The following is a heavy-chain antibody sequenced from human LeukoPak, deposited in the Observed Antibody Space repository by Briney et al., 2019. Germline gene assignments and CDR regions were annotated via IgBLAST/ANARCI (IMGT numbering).Heavy chain of an antibody. Sequence: PSETLSLTCAVYGGPFTDYSGYSWSWIRQPPRKWLECIGEINHSGSPNYNPSLESRLTISVDTSKRQLSLNLNSVAAADAAVYYCARVRHDPLEYWYYIDLWGNGTMVSVSS. V-gene: IGHV4-34*01. CDR2: INHSGSP. J-gene: IGHJ6*03. CDR3: ARVRHDPLEYWYYIDL. CDR1: GGPFTDYSGYS. D-gene: IGHD2-8*02.